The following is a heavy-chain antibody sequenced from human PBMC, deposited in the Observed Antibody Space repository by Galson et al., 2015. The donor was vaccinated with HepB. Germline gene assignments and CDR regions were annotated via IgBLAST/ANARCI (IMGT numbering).Heavy chain of an antibody. J-gene: IGHJ4*02. Sequence: SLRLSCAASGFTVSSNYMSWVRQAPGKGLEWVSVIYSGGTTYYADSVKGRFTISRDNSKNTLYLQLNSLRAEDTAVYYCARDRDYYGSGALDYWGQGTLVTVSS. V-gene: IGHV3-66*01. D-gene: IGHD3-10*01. CDR2: IYSGGTT. CDR1: GFTVSSNY. CDR3: ARDRDYYGSGALDY.